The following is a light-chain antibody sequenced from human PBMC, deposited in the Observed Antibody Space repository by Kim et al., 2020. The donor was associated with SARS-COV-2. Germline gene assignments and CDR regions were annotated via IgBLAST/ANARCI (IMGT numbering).Light chain of an antibody. CDR1: SSNIGAHEF. Sequence: GQSVNSSCLGSSSNIGAHEFVSWYQHHPGKAPKFLLYQFSKRPSGVPDRFSGSKSGTTASLTISGLQAEDEADYYCCSYAGDYSWIFGGGTQLTVL. CDR2: QFS. J-gene: IGLJ2*01. V-gene: IGLV2-11*01. CDR3: CSYAGDYSWI.